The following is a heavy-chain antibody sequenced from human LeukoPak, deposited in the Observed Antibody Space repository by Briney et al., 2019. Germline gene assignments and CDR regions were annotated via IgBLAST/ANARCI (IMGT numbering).Heavy chain of an antibody. CDR1: GFTFSSYG. CDR2: IRYDGSNK. Sequence: QAGGSLRLSCAPSGFTFSSYGMHWVRQAPGKGLEWVAFIRYDGSNKYYADSVKGRFTISRDNSKNTLYLQMNSLRAEDTAVYYCANGPYDILASWGQGTLVTVSS. J-gene: IGHJ5*02. D-gene: IGHD3-9*01. CDR3: ANGPYDILAS. V-gene: IGHV3-30*02.